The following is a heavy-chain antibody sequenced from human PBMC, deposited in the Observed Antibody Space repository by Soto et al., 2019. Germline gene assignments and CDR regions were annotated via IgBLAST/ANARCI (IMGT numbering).Heavy chain of an antibody. V-gene: IGHV3-30*18. Sequence: QVQLVESGGGVVQPGRSLRLSCAASGFTFSSYGMHWVRQAPGKGLEWVAVISYDGSNKYYADSVKGRFTISRDNSKKTLYLQMNSLRAEDTAVYYCAKGGKGSSPPLLGYWGQGTLVTVSS. CDR3: AKGGKGSSPPLLGY. J-gene: IGHJ4*02. CDR2: ISYDGSNK. CDR1: GFTFSSYG. D-gene: IGHD6-13*01.